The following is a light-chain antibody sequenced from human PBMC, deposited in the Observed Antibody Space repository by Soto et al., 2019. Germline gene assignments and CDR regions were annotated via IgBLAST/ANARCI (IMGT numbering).Light chain of an antibody. CDR2: GAS. Sequence: EILMTQSPATPSVSPGERATLSCRASQSVSSNLAWYQQKPGQAPRLLIYGASTRATGIPARFSGSGSGTEFTLTISSLQYEDFAVYYCQQYNNWPPGTFGQGTKVDIK. CDR1: QSVSSN. CDR3: QQYNNWPPGT. J-gene: IGKJ1*01. V-gene: IGKV3-15*01.